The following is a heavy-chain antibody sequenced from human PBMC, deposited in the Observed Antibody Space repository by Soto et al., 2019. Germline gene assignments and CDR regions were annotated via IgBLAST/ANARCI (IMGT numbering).Heavy chain of an antibody. CDR3: ARGVGATQSDFDY. J-gene: IGHJ4*02. CDR2: INPNSGGT. V-gene: IGHV1-2*04. CDR1: GYTFTGYY. D-gene: IGHD1-26*01. Sequence: ASVKVSCKASGYTFTGYYMHWLRQSPGQGLEWMGWINPNSGGTNYAQKFQGWVTMTRDTSISTAYMELSRLRSDDTAVYYCARGVGATQSDFDYWGQGTLVTVSS.